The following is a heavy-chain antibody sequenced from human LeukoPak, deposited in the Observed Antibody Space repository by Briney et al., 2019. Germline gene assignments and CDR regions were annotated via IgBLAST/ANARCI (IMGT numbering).Heavy chain of an antibody. J-gene: IGHJ6*03. CDR2: IKQDGSEK. Sequence: GGSLRLSCAASGFTFDNYVMGWVRQAPGKGLEWVADIKQDGSEKLYVNSVRGRFTISRDNAKMPLFLQMNSLRAEDTAVYYCARDNGVVHGVYYMDVWGKGTTVTVS. D-gene: IGHD3-3*01. V-gene: IGHV3-7*01. CDR3: ARDNGVVHGVYYMDV. CDR1: GFTFDNYV.